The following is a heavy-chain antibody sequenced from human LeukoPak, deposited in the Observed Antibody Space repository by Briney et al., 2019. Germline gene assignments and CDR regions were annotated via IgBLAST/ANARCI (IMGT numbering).Heavy chain of an antibody. CDR3: AREASVETHSGYYYDY. CDR2: IYSSGST. V-gene: IGHV4-4*07. D-gene: IGHD4-23*01. CDR1: GDSISGYY. J-gene: IGHJ4*02. Sequence: PSETLSLTCTVSGDSISGYYWGWIRQPAGKGLEWIGRIYSSGSTDFNPSLKSRVTMSVDTSKSQFSLTLNSVTAADTAVYFCAREASVETHSGYYYDYWVPGALVTVSS.